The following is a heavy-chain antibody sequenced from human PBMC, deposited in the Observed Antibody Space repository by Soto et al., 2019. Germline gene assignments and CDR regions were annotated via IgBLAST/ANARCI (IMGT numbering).Heavy chain of an antibody. V-gene: IGHV1-24*01. Sequence: ASVKVSCKVSGYTLTELSMHWVRQAPGKGLEWMGGFDPEDGETIYAQKFQGRVTMTEDTSTDTAYMELSSLRSEDTAVYYCATEGVYDILTGESHNWFDPWGQGTLVTVS. CDR3: ATEGVYDILTGESHNWFDP. CDR2: FDPEDGET. D-gene: IGHD3-9*01. J-gene: IGHJ5*02. CDR1: GYTLTELS.